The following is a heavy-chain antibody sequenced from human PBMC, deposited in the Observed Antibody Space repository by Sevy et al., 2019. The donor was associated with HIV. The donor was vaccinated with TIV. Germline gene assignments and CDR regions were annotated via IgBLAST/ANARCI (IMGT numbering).Heavy chain of an antibody. D-gene: IGHD2-15*01. CDR1: GFTFSSYG. J-gene: IGHJ4*02. Sequence: GGSLRLSCAASGFTFSSYGMNWVRQAPGKGLEWVSYISPSGNTIYYADSVKGRFTISRDKAKNSLSLQMNSLRAEDTAVYYCARAPPGVVVVAASLDYWGQGNLVTVSS. CDR2: ISPSGNTI. CDR3: ARAPPGVVVVAASLDY. V-gene: IGHV3-48*01.